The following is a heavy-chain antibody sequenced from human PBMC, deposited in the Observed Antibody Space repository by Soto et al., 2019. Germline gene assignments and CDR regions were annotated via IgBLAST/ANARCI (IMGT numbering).Heavy chain of an antibody. D-gene: IGHD6-6*01. CDR1: GFTFSSYG. J-gene: IGHJ4*02. Sequence: DAKLLESGGGLAKPGGSLRLSCEASGFTFSSYGMTWVRQAPGKGLEWVSAISGSGGSTFYADSLGGRFTISRDNSKNILYLEMKSLRAGDTAMYYCAKTSSASGRECPGHWGQGAQVTVSS. V-gene: IGHV3-23*01. CDR3: AKTSSASGRECPGH. CDR2: ISGSGGST.